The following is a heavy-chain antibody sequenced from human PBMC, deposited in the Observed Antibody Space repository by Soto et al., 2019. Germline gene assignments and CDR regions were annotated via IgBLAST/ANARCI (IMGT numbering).Heavy chain of an antibody. Sequence: SETLSLTCTVSGDSISKSGHYLGWIRQPPGKALEWIGGIDSRGSTLYNPSLRSRITMSIDTSKKFFSLKLTSVSASDTALYYGTRLLTPYDTPGPSWFGPWGQGTLVTVSS. J-gene: IGHJ5*02. V-gene: IGHV4-39*02. CDR3: TRLLTPYDTPGPSWFGP. CDR1: GDSISKSGHY. CDR2: IDSRGST. D-gene: IGHD3-9*01.